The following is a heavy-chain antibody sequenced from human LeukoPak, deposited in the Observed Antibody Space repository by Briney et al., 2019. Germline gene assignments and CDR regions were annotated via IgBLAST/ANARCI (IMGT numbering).Heavy chain of an antibody. V-gene: IGHV4-39*02. CDR2: NYYSGST. CDR3: AREREIVQLERAHDY. J-gene: IGHJ4*02. CDR1: GGSISSSSYY. D-gene: IGHD1-1*01. Sequence: PSETLSLTCTVSGGSISSSSYYWGWIRQPPGKGLEWIGSNYYSGSTYYNPSLKSRVTISVDTSKNQFSLKLSSVTAADTAVYYCAREREIVQLERAHDYWGQGTLVTVSS.